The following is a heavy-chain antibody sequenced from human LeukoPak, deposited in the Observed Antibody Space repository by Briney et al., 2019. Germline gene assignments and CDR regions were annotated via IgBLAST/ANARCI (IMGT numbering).Heavy chain of an antibody. Sequence: SETLSLTCTVSGGSISSYYWSWIRQPAGEGLEWIGRFYTSGSTIYNPSLKSRVTMSVDTSKNQFSLNLRSVTAADTAVYYCARGRVGADFDYWGQGTLVTVSS. J-gene: IGHJ4*02. V-gene: IGHV4-4*07. D-gene: IGHD1-26*01. CDR2: FYTSGST. CDR1: GGSISSYY. CDR3: ARGRVGADFDY.